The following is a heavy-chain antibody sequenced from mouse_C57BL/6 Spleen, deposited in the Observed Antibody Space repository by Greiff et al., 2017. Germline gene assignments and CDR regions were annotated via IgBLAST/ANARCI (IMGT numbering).Heavy chain of an antibody. CDR3: ARRWTTVEYAMDY. V-gene: IGHV1-80*01. CDR2: IYPGDGDT. CDR1: GYAFSSYW. Sequence: QVQLQQSGAELVKPGASVKISCKASGYAFSSYWMNWVKQRPGKGLEWIGHIYPGDGDTNYNGKFTGKATLTADKSSSTAYMQLSSLTSEDSAVYFCARRWTTVEYAMDYWGQGTSVTVSS. J-gene: IGHJ4*01. D-gene: IGHD1-1*01.